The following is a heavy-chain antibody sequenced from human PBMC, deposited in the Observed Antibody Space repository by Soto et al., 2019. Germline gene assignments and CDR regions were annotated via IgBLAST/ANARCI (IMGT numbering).Heavy chain of an antibody. D-gene: IGHD1-26*01. J-gene: IGHJ4*02. CDR2: IYYSGST. V-gene: IGHV4-59*01. CDR1: GGSISSYY. CDR3: ARRYGGNFDY. Sequence: SETLSLACTVSGGSISSYYWSWIRQPPGKGLEWIGYIYYSGSTNYNPSLKSRVTISVDTSKNQFSLKLSSVTAADTAVYYCARRYGGNFDYWGQGTLVTVSS.